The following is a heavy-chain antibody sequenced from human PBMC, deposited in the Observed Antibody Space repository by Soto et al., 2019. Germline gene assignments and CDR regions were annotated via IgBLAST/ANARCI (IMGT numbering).Heavy chain of an antibody. D-gene: IGHD5-12*01. J-gene: IGHJ6*02. CDR2: LIPIFGTA. CDR1: GGTFSSYA. Sequence: QVQLVQSGAEVKKPGSSVKVSCKASGGTFSSYAISWGRQAPGQGLDWMGGLIPIFGTANYAQKFQGRVTITADESTSTAYMELSSLRSEDKAVYYCARLVSGYDWPGGMDVWGQGTTVTVSS. CDR3: ARLVSGYDWPGGMDV. V-gene: IGHV1-69*01.